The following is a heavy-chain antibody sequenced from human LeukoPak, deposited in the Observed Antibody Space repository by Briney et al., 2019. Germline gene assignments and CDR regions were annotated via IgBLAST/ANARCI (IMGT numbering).Heavy chain of an antibody. CDR3: ARDQGNTVTTELDY. V-gene: IGHV4-38-2*02. D-gene: IGHD4-17*01. CDR2: IYHSGTT. CDR1: GYSISSGHY. Sequence: PSETLSLTCTVSGYSISSGHYRGWIRQAPGKGLEWIGSIYHSGTTYYNPSLRSRVTILMDTSKNQFSLKVSSVTAADTAVYYCARDQGNTVTTELDYWGQGTLVTVSS. J-gene: IGHJ4*02.